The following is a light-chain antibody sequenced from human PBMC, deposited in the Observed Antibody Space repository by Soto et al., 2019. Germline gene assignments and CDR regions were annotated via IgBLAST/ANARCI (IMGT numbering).Light chain of an antibody. CDR2: AAS. J-gene: IGKJ3*01. CDR1: QGISSW. Sequence: DIQMTQSPSSVSASVGDRVTITCRASQGISSWFAWYQQKPGKAPKLLIYAASSLQSGVPSRFSGSGSGTDFTLTISSLQPEDFATYYFQQANSFPPGLFTFGPGTKVDIK. CDR3: QQANSFPPGLFT. V-gene: IGKV1D-12*01.